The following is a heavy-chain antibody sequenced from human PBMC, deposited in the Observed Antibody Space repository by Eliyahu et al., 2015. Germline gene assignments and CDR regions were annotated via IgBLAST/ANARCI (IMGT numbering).Heavy chain of an antibody. J-gene: IGHJ3*02. V-gene: IGHV5-10-1*03. CDR1: AYTFSXYW. D-gene: IGHD2-15*01. CDR3: ARYCGRNSCYSSRDDAFDI. CDR2: IDPSDSYT. Sequence: EVQLVQSGAEVKKPGESLRISCKGSAYTFSXYWISWVRQMPGRGLEWMGRIDPSDSYTTYSPSIQGHVTISADKSISTAYLQWSSLKASDTAMYYCARYCGRNSCYSSRDDAFDIWGQGTMVTVSS.